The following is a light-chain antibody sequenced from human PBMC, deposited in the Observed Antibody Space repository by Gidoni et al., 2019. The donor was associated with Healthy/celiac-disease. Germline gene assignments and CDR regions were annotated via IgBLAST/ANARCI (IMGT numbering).Light chain of an antibody. V-gene: IGKV3-11*01. CDR2: DAS. J-gene: IGKJ2*01. CDR1: QSVSSY. Sequence: EIVLTQSPATLSLSPGERATLSCRASQSVSSYLAWYQQKPGQAPRLLIYDASNRATGIPARFSGSGSGTDFTLTISSLEPEDFAVYYCQQRSNWPRYTXXXGTKLEIK. CDR3: QQRSNWPRYT.